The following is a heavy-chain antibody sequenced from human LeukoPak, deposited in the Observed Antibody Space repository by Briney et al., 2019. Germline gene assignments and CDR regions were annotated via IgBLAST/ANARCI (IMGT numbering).Heavy chain of an antibody. CDR1: GLTFSTYA. Sequence: GGSLRLSCAASGLTFSTYAMSWVRQAPGKGLEWVSAITASGGSTYYADFVKGRFSVFGHNSKNTLYLQMNSLRAEDTAVYYCAHTRLSYYYAMDVWGQGTTVTVSS. V-gene: IGHV3-23*01. J-gene: IGHJ6*02. D-gene: IGHD5-18*01. CDR2: ITASGGST. CDR3: AHTRLSYYYAMDV.